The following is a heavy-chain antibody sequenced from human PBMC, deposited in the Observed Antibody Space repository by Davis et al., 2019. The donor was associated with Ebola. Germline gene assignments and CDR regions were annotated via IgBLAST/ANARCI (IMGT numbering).Heavy chain of an antibody. V-gene: IGHV1-69*13. D-gene: IGHD4-17*01. J-gene: IGHJ5*02. CDR3: ARGGGYGDYGWFDP. CDR2: IIPIFVTA. Sequence: SAKVSSKASAYTFTSYGISWVRQAPGQGLEWMGWIIPIFVTANYAQKFQGRVTITADESTSTAYMELSSLRSEDTAVYYCARGGGYGDYGWFDPWGQGTLVTVSS. CDR1: AYTFTSYG.